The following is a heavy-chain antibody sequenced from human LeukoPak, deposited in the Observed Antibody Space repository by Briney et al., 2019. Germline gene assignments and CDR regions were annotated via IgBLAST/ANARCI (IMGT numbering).Heavy chain of an antibody. CDR1: GGSVSSGSYY. J-gene: IGHJ4*02. CDR3: ARAHYDFWSGYYYFDY. D-gene: IGHD3-3*01. V-gene: IGHV4-61*01. Sequence: PSETLSLTCTVSGGSVSSGSYYWSWIRQPPGKGLEWIGYIYYSGSTNYNPSLKSRVTISVDTSKNQFSLKLSSVTAADTAVYYCARAHYDFWSGYYYFDYWGQGTLVTVSS. CDR2: IYYSGST.